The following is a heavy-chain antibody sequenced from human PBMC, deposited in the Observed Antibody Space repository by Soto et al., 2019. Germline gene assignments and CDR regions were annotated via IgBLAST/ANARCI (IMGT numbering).Heavy chain of an antibody. CDR1: GFTFSSYA. CDR2: ISYDGSNK. J-gene: IGHJ4*02. V-gene: IGHV3-30-3*01. Sequence: QVQLVESGGGMVQPGRSLRLSCAASGFTFSSYAMHWVRQAPGKGLEWVAVISYDGSNKYYADSVKGRFTISRDNSKNTLYLQMNSLRAEDTAVYYCARGGYGLVSSFAFDYWGQGTLVTVSS. CDR3: ARGGYGLVSSFAFDY. D-gene: IGHD6-13*01.